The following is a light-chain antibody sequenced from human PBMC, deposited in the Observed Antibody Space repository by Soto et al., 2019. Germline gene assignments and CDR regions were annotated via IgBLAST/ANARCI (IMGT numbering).Light chain of an antibody. J-gene: IGLJ3*02. CDR2: DVS. CDR1: SRDVGYYNY. CDR3: SSYTTSATGV. V-gene: IGLV2-14*01. Sequence: QAVVTQPASVSGSPGQSITISCTGTSRDVGYYNYVSWYQQHPGKAPKLMIYDVSNRPSGVSNRFSGSKSGNTASLTISGLQAEDEADYYCSSYTTSATGVFGGGTQLTVL.